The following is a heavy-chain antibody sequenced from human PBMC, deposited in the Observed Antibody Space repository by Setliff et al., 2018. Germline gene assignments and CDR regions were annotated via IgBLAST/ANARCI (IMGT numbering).Heavy chain of an antibody. J-gene: IGHJ4*02. V-gene: IGHV1-2*02. CDR2: IHPNTGDT. D-gene: IGHD3-22*01. Sequence: ASVKVSCKTSGYTFTGYYIHWLRQAPGQGPEWMGWIHPNTGDTNYAQNFQDRVTLTRDTSITTAYMELSRLRSDDTALYYCARSDSSGYYFDYWGQGTLVTVSS. CDR3: ARSDSSGYYFDY. CDR1: GYTFTGYY.